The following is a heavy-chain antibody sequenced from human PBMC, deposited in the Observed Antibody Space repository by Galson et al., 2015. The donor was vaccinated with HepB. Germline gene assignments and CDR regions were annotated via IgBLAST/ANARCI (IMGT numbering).Heavy chain of an antibody. D-gene: IGHD3-10*01. CDR3: ARWPITLVRGVHFDY. CDR1: GFTFSNYA. CDR2: ISYDGSNK. V-gene: IGHV3-30-3*01. Sequence: SLRLSCAASGFTFSNYALHWVRQAPGKGLEWVAVISYDGSNKDYADSVKGRFSISRDDSKSTLYLQMNSLRAEDMAVYYCARWPITLVRGVHFDYWGQGTLVTVSS. J-gene: IGHJ4*02.